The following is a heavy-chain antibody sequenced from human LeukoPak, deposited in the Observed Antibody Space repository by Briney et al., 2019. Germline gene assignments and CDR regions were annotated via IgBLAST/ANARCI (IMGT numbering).Heavy chain of an antibody. Sequence: GASVKVSCKASGYTFTSYYMHWVRQTPGQGLEWMGIINPSGGSTSYAQKFQGRVTMTRDTSTSTVYMELSSLRSEGTAVYYCARGLRITMIVVVTSFDYWGQGTLVTVSS. D-gene: IGHD3-22*01. CDR1: GYTFTSYY. J-gene: IGHJ4*02. CDR2: INPSGGST. V-gene: IGHV1-46*01. CDR3: ARGLRITMIVVVTSFDY.